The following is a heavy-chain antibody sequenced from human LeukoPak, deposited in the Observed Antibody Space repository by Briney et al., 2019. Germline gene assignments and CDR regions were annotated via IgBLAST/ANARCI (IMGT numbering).Heavy chain of an antibody. V-gene: IGHV4-59*01. CDR1: GGSFSSYY. Sequence: SETLSLTCAVYGGSFSSYYWSWIRQPPGKGLEWIGYIYYSGSTNYNPSLKSRVTIFVDTSKNQFSLKLTSLTAADTAVYYCARTNHYDFWTFDYWGQGALVTVSS. J-gene: IGHJ4*02. D-gene: IGHD3-3*01. CDR3: ARTNHYDFWTFDY. CDR2: IYYSGST.